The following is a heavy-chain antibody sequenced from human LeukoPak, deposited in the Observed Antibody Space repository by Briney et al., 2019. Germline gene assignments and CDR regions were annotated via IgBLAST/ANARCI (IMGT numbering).Heavy chain of an antibody. CDR1: KFTFRNHG. D-gene: IGHD3-22*01. V-gene: IGHV3-33*01. J-gene: IGHJ3*02. CDR2: IWYDGSKQ. Sequence: PGGSLRLSCAASKFTFRNHGMHWVRQAPGKGLEWVAIIWYDGSKQYYADSVKGRFTISRDNSKDTLYLQMNSLRDEDTAVYYCARVCRDSSGYGAFDIWGQGTMVTVSS. CDR3: ARVCRDSSGYGAFDI.